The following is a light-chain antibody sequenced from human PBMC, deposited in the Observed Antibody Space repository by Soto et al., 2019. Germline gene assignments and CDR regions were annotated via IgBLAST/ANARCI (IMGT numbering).Light chain of an antibody. CDR3: QHYNTYSGT. J-gene: IGKJ1*01. V-gene: IGKV1-5*01. Sequence: DIQMTQSPSTLSGSVGDRVTITCRASQSLSSWLAWYQQKPGQAPKVLIYDASILESGVPSRFSGSGSGTEFTLTISSLQPDDFATYYCQHYNTYSGTFGQGTKVDIK. CDR2: DAS. CDR1: QSLSSW.